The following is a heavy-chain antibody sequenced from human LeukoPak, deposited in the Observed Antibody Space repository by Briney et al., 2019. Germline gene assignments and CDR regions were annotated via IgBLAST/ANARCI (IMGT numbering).Heavy chain of an antibody. D-gene: IGHD4-17*01. CDR2: IYPGGDS. CDR3: ASLNFGDDY. Sequence: GGSLRLSCAASGFNVGSKHMNWVRQAPGKGLEWVSGIYPGGDSYYADSLKGRFIISRDISKNTVFLQMNSLRHEDTAVYYCASLNFGDDYWGRGALVTVSS. J-gene: IGHJ4*02. V-gene: IGHV3-53*01. CDR1: GFNVGSKH.